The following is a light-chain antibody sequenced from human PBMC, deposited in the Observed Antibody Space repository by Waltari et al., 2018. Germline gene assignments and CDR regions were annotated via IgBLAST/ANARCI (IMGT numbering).Light chain of an antibody. Sequence: SVLTQPPSASGTPGQTVTIPCSGSSSNIGGNFVYWYQQLPGIAPQLLLYKNNRRPAGGPDRFSGAQSGHSGALAISGVQSEDEADYYCAAWDDSLNGVVFGGGTKLTVL. J-gene: IGLJ2*01. CDR2: KNN. V-gene: IGLV1-44*01. CDR3: AAWDDSLNGVV. CDR1: SSNIGGNF.